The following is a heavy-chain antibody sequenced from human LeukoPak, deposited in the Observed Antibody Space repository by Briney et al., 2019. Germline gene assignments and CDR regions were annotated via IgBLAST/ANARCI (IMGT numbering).Heavy chain of an antibody. CDR3: AREVGIAAAPNWFDP. CDR1: GGSVSDYY. D-gene: IGHD6-13*01. V-gene: IGHV4-59*02. Sequence: SETLSLTCTVSGGSVSDYYWSWIRQSPGKGLEWVGYIYYTGSTSYNPSLKSRVTISVDASKNHFSLKVSSVTAADTAVYYCAREVGIAAAPNWFDPWGQGTLVTVSS. CDR2: IYYTGST. J-gene: IGHJ5*02.